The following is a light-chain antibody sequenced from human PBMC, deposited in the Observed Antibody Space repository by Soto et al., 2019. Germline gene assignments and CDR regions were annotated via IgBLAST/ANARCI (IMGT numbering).Light chain of an antibody. CDR1: QSVSSN. J-gene: IGKJ1*01. CDR2: GAS. V-gene: IGKV3-15*01. Sequence: EIVMTQAPATLSVSTGERATLSCMASQSVSSNLAWYQQTPGQAPRLLIYGASTRATGIPARFSGSGSGTEFTLTISSLQSEDFAVYYCQQYNNWPPWTFGQGTKVDI. CDR3: QQYNNWPPWT.